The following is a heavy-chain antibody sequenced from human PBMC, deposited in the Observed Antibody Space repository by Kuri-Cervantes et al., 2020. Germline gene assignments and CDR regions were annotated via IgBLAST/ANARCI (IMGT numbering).Heavy chain of an antibody. CDR1: GFTFDDYA. CDR2: ISWNSGSI. J-gene: IGHJ4*02. V-gene: IGHV3-9*01. Sequence: SLKISCAASGFTFDDYAMHWVRQAPGKGLEWVSGISWNSGSIGYADSVKGRFTIARDNSKNTLYLQMNSLRAEDTAVYYCAREGNLGVSGSYDAFDYWGQGTLVTVSS. CDR3: AREGNLGVSGSYDAFDY. D-gene: IGHD1-26*01.